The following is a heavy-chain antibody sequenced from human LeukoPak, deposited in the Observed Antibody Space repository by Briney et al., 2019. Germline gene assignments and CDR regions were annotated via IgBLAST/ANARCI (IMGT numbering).Heavy chain of an antibody. V-gene: IGHV1-18*01. Sequence: ASVKVSCKASGYTFTSYGISWVRQAPGQGLERMGWISAYNGNTNYAQKLQGRVTMTTDTSTSTAYMELRSLRSDDTAVYYCARDLVDGYNTRAGWFDPWGQGTLVTVSS. D-gene: IGHD5-24*01. CDR2: ISAYNGNT. CDR3: ARDLVDGYNTRAGWFDP. J-gene: IGHJ5*02. CDR1: GYTFTSYG.